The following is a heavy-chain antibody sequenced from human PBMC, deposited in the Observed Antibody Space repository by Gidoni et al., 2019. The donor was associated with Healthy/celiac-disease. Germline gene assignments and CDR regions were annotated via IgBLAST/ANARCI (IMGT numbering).Heavy chain of an antibody. CDR2: ISSSSSYI. V-gene: IGHV3-21*01. D-gene: IGHD3-16*01. Sequence: EVQLVESGGGLVKPGGSTRLSCAASGFTFSSYSMNWVRQAPGKGLEWVSAISSSSSYIYYADSVKGRFTISRDNAKNSLYLQMNSLRAEDTAVYYCARDWGAIDYWGQGTLVTVSS. CDR3: ARDWGAIDY. J-gene: IGHJ4*02. CDR1: GFTFSSYS.